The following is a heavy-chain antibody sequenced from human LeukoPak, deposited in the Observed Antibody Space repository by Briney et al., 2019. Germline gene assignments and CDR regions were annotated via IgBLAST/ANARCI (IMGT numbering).Heavy chain of an antibody. CDR2: ITTGRGET. Sequence: ASVKVSCKASGYTFTDYALHWVRQAPGQSLEWMGWITTGRGETRYSQDRQRRITLTRDKSANTVYMDLSDLTSEDTAIYYCARGGQQWRGGNYFDSWGQGTLVDVSS. V-gene: IGHV1-3*03. CDR3: ARGGQQWRGGNYFDS. J-gene: IGHJ4*02. D-gene: IGHD6-19*01. CDR1: GYTFTDYA.